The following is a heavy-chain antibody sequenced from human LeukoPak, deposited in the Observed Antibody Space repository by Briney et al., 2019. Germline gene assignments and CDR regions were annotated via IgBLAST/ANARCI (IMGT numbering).Heavy chain of an antibody. D-gene: IGHD4-11*01. V-gene: IGHV3-30*02. Sequence: GGSLRLSCAASGFTFSNYGIHWVRQAPGKGLEWVAFIRYDGSNKYYADSVKGRFTISRDDSKNTAYLQMNSLKTEDTAVYYCYSPFDYWGQGTLVTVSS. CDR3: YSPFDY. CDR1: GFTFSNYG. J-gene: IGHJ4*02. CDR2: IRYDGSNK.